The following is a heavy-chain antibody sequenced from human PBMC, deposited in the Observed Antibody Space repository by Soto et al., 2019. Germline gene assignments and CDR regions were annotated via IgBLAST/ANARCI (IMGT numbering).Heavy chain of an antibody. CDR2: IWYDGSNK. D-gene: IGHD6-13*01. J-gene: IGHJ5*02. V-gene: IGHV3-33*01. CDR1: GFTFSSYG. Sequence: GGSLRLSCAASGFTFSSYGMHWVRQAPGKGLEWVAVIWYDGSNKYYADSVKGRFTISRDNSKNTLYLQMNSLRAEDTAVYYCARGAYSSSWPNWFDPWGQGTLVTVSS. CDR3: ARGAYSSSWPNWFDP.